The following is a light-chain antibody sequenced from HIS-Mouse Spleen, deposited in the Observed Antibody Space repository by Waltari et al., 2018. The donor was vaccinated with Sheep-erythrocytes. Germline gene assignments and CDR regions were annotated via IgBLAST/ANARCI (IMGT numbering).Light chain of an antibody. J-gene: IGLJ3*02. V-gene: IGLV2-14*03. CDR3: SSYTSSSTWV. CDR1: SSDVGGYNY. Sequence: QSALTQPRPVSGSPGPSVTISCTGTSSDVGGYNYVPWYQQHPAKAPKLMIYDVSNRPSGVSNRFSGSKSGNTASLTISGLQAEDEADYYCSSYTSSSTWVFGGGTKLTVL. CDR2: DVS.